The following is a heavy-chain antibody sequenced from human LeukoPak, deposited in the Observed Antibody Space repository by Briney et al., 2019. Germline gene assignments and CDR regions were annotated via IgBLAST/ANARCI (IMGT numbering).Heavy chain of an antibody. CDR2: INPNSGGT. D-gene: IGHD3-22*01. V-gene: IGHV1-2*02. CDR3: ARVTMIDYSFDY. CDR1: GYTFTGYY. Sequence: VSVKVSCKASGYTFTGYYMHWVRQAPGQGLEWMGWINPNSGGTNYAQKFQGRVTMTRDTSISTAYMELSRLRSDDTAVYYCARVTMIDYSFDYWGQGTLVTVSS. J-gene: IGHJ4*02.